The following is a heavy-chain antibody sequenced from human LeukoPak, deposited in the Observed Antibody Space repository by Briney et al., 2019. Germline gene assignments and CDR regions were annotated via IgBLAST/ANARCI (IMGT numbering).Heavy chain of an antibody. J-gene: IGHJ6*03. V-gene: IGHV3-30*04. CDR1: GFTFSSYV. D-gene: IGHD6-19*01. CDR2: ISYDGSNE. CDR3: ARETGNLDRSVAGTFAYFYMDV. Sequence: GRSLRLSCAASGFTFSSYVMHWVRQAPGKGLEWVAIISYDGSNEYYADSVKGRFTISRDNSKNTLYLQMNSLRAEDTAVYYCARETGNLDRSVAGTFAYFYMDVWGKGTTVTISS.